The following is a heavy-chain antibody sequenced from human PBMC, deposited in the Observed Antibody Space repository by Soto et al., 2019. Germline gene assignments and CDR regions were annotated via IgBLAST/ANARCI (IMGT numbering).Heavy chain of an antibody. V-gene: IGHV3-53*01. CDR3: ARASMAAAGYYFDY. J-gene: IGHJ4*02. CDR1: GFTVSTNY. CDR2: IYSGGST. Sequence: EVQLVESGGDLIQPGGSLRLSCAASGFTVSTNYMSWVRQAPGKGLEWVSVIYSGGSTYYADSVKGRFTISRDNSKNTLYLQMNSLRAGDTAVYYCARASMAAAGYYFDYWGQGTLVTVSS. D-gene: IGHD6-13*01.